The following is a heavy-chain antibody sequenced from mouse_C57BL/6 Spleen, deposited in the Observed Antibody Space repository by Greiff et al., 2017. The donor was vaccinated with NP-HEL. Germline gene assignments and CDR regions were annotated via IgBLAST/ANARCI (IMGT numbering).Heavy chain of an antibody. Sequence: QVQLQQPGAELVTPGSSVKLSCKASGYTFTSYWMHWVKQRPIQGLEWIGNIDPSDSETHYNQKFKDKATLTVDKSSSTAYMQLSSLTSEDSAVYYCARWDYYYGSSLDYWGQGTTLTVSS. V-gene: IGHV1-52*01. D-gene: IGHD1-1*01. CDR1: GYTFTSYW. CDR2: IDPSDSET. J-gene: IGHJ2*01. CDR3: ARWDYYYGSSLDY.